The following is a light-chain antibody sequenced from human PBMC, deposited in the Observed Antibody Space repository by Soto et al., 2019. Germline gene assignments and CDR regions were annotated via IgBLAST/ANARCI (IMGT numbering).Light chain of an antibody. CDR1: SSDVGGYNY. J-gene: IGLJ2*01. CDR3: CSYAGSYTVL. CDR2: DVS. V-gene: IGLV2-11*01. Sequence: QSALTQPRSVSGSPGQAGTISCTGTSSDVGGYNYVSWYRQHPGKAPKLMIYDVSKRPSGVPDRFSGSKSGNTASLTISGLQAEDEADYYCCSYAGSYTVLFGGGTKVTVL.